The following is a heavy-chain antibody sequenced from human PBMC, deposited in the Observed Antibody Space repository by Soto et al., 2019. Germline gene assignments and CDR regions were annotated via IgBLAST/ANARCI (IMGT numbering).Heavy chain of an antibody. V-gene: IGHV4-59*01. CDR3: ARDRNWGLFDY. J-gene: IGHJ4*02. D-gene: IGHD7-27*01. CDR2: IYYSGST. Sequence: SETLSLTCTVSGGSISSYYWSWIRQPPGKGLEWIGYIYYSGSTNYNPSLKSRVTISVDTSKNQFSLKLSSVTAADTAVYYCARDRNWGLFDYWGQGTLVTVSS. CDR1: GGSISSYY.